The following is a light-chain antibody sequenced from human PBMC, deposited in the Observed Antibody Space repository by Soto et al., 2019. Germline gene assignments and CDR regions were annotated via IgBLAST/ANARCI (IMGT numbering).Light chain of an antibody. CDR1: SSDVGSYKL. CDR3: CSYASSSILYV. CDR2: EGS. J-gene: IGLJ1*01. V-gene: IGLV2-23*01. Sequence: QSALTQPASVSGSPGQSITISCTGTSSDVGSYKLVSWYQHHPGKAPKLMIYEGSKRPSGVSNRFSGSTSGNTASLTISGLQAEDEADYYCCSYASSSILYVFGTGTKVT.